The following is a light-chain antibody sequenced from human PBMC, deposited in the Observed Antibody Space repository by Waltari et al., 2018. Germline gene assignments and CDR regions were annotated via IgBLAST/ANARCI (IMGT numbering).Light chain of an antibody. CDR3: QQYGSSPTT. CDR2: GAS. CDR1: QSVSSSN. Sequence: EIVLTQSPGTLSLFRGERATLSCRASQSVSSSNLAWYQQKPGQAPRLLIYGASSRATGIPDMFSGSGSGTHFTLTISRLEPEYFAVYYCQQYGSSPTTFGQGTKVEI. V-gene: IGKV3-20*01. J-gene: IGKJ1*01.